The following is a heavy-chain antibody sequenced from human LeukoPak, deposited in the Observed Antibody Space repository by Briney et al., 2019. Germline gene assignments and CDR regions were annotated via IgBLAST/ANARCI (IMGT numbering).Heavy chain of an antibody. CDR1: GFTFTNHA. Sequence: PGGSLRLSCAASGFTFTNHAMNWVRQAPGKGLEWVSIISGGVFSGSATVTYYADSVKGRFTLSRDNSKNTLYLQMNSLRAEDTAVYYCAKDGGLTYYYDSSGYPTVHDAFDIWGQGTMVTVSS. CDR2: ISGGVFSGSATVT. J-gene: IGHJ3*02. V-gene: IGHV3-23*01. CDR3: AKDGGLTYYYDSSGYPTVHDAFDI. D-gene: IGHD3-22*01.